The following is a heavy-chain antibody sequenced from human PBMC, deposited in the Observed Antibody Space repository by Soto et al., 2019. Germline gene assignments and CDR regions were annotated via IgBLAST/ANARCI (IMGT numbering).Heavy chain of an antibody. J-gene: IGHJ4*02. CDR3: ARDLWGHSGWYGGNTVDY. V-gene: IGHV3-33*01. D-gene: IGHD6-19*01. CDR2: IWYDGSNK. Sequence: PGGSLRLSCAASGFTFSSYGMHWVRQAPGKGLEWVAVIWYDGSNKYYADSVKGRFTISRDNSKNTLYLQMDSLRAEDTAVYYCARDLWGHSGWYGGNTVDYWGQGTLVTVSS. CDR1: GFTFSSYG.